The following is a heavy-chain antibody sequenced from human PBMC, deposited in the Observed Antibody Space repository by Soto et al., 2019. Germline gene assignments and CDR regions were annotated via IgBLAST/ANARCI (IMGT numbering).Heavy chain of an antibody. Sequence: EVQLLESGGGLVQPGGSLRLACAASGFTFSSYAMSWVRQAPGKGLEWVSSISGNGGTTDYADSVKGRFTISRDNSKNKLYLQVNSLRVEDTAVYYCATDDKTSRSRLTEFLQHWGQGTLVTVSS. CDR2: ISGNGGTT. CDR1: GFTFSSYA. D-gene: IGHD2-2*01. J-gene: IGHJ1*01. V-gene: IGHV3-23*01. CDR3: ATDDKTSRSRLTEFLQH.